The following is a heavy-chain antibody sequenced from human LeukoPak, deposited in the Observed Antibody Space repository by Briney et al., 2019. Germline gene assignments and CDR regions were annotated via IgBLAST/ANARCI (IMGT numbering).Heavy chain of an antibody. V-gene: IGHV4-39*07. CDR3: AGRRTFPY. CDR1: GGSINRSSYY. CDR2: IYYSGST. Sequence: SETLSLTCTVSGGSINRSSYYWGCIRQPPGKGLECIGSIYYSGSTYYTPSLKSRVTISVDTSKNQFSLKLSAVTAADTAVYYCAGRRTFPYWGQGLLVTVSS. D-gene: IGHD1-14*01. J-gene: IGHJ4*02.